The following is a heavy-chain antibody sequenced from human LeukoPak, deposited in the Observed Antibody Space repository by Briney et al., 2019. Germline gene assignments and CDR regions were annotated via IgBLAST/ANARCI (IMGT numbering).Heavy chain of an antibody. J-gene: IGHJ6*03. Sequence: SETLSLTCTVSGGSISSGGYYWSWIRQHPGKGLEWIGYIFYSGSTYYNPSLKSRVSISIDTSKNQFSLKLSSVTAADTAVYYCARVPRSYYYYYYMDVWGKGTTVTVSS. CDR3: ARVPRSYYYYYYMDV. CDR1: GGSISSGGYY. V-gene: IGHV4-31*03. CDR2: IFYSGST.